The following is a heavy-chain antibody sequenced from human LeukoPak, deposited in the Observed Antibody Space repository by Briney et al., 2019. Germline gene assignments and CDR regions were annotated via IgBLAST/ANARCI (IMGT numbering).Heavy chain of an antibody. D-gene: IGHD2-15*01. J-gene: IGHJ4*02. CDR3: AREGNGLLSKDLDY. CDR1: GYTFTDYY. CDR2: INPRDGGT. V-gene: IGHV1-2*02. Sequence: ASVKVSCKGSGYTFTDYYLHWVRQAPGQGLEWVGYINPRDGGTSTPPNFRGRVTMTTDASSSTVYMELSRLTSDDTAIYYCAREGNGLLSKDLDYWGQGTLVTVSS.